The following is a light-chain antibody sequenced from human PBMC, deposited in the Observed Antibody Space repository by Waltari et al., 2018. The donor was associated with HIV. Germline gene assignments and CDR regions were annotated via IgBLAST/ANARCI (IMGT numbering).Light chain of an antibody. CDR3: QQYYTLRST. J-gene: IGKJ4*01. Sequence: DIVMTQSPDYLAVSLGARATVTCTSSRTVLYNRNYLAWYQQKPGQAPNVLIYWASTRAFGVPDRFSGSGSGTDFSLTISRVQADDVAIYYCQQYYTLRSTFGGGTKIEI. CDR1: RTVLYNRNY. V-gene: IGKV4-1*01. CDR2: WAS.